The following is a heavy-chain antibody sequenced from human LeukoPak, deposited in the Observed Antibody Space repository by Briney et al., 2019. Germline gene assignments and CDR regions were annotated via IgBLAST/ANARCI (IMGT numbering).Heavy chain of an antibody. CDR2: ISYDGSNK. V-gene: IGHV3-30*07. CDR3: ARDKAEYSIFGVVRTIDY. Sequence: GRSLRLSCAASGFTFSSYAMHWVRQAPGKGLEWVAVISYDGSNKYYADSVKGRFTISRDNAKNTLYLQMNSLRAEDTAVYYCARDKAEYSIFGVVRTIDYWGQGTLVTVTS. D-gene: IGHD3-3*01. J-gene: IGHJ4*02. CDR1: GFTFSSYA.